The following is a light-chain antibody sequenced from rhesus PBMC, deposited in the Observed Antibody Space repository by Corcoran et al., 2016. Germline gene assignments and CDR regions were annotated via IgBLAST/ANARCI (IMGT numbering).Light chain of an antibody. CDR2: GAS. CDR3: QQYNSWNRA. J-gene: IGKJ1*01. V-gene: IGKV3S9*01. CDR1: QSVSSY. Sequence: EIVMTQSPATLSLSPGERVTLSCRASQSVSSYVAWYPQKPEQAPRLLIYGASSMATGIPERFSGSGFGTDFTLIISSLEPEYVGVYYCQQYNSWNRAFGQGTKVEIK.